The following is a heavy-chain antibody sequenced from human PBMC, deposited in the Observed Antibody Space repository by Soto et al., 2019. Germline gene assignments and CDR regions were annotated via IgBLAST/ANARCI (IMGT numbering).Heavy chain of an antibody. CDR1: GVSVSTSH. J-gene: IGHJ4*02. CDR2: IYSGGAT. D-gene: IGHD4-17*01. V-gene: IGHV3-66*02. Sequence: GGSVRLSCAAAGVSVSTSHISWVRQAPGKGLEWVSVIYSGGATHYAVSVKGRLIISRDKSKNTVDLQMNSLRAEDTAVYYCAKDHFDYGDYYDYWGQGTLVTVSA. CDR3: AKDHFDYGDYYDY.